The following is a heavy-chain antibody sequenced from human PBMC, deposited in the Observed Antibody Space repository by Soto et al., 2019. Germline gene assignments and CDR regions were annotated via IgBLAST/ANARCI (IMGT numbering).Heavy chain of an antibody. V-gene: IGHV3-48*02. Sequence: GGSLRLSCAASGFTFSSYSMNWVRQAPGKGLEWVSYISSSSSTIYYADSVKGRFTISRDNAKNSLYLQMNSLRDEDMAVYYCARSLGAVAAYYYYYGMDVWGQGTTVTVSS. CDR2: ISSSSSTI. CDR3: ARSLGAVAAYYYYYGMDV. J-gene: IGHJ6*02. D-gene: IGHD6-19*01. CDR1: GFTFSSYS.